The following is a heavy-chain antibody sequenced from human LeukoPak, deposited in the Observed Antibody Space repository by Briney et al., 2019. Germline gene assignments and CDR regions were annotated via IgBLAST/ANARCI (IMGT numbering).Heavy chain of an antibody. CDR2: ISGSNGKT. Sequence: GSSVKVSCKASVYTFTAYGISGVRQAPRQELEGMGWISGSNGKTNYAQKFQGRVTVTTDTSTSTAYMDLKSLRSDDTAVYYCARDEKRAMAHFDYWGQGTLVTVSS. CDR3: ARDEKRAMAHFDY. D-gene: IGHD5-18*01. CDR1: VYTFTAYG. V-gene: IGHV1-18*01. J-gene: IGHJ4*02.